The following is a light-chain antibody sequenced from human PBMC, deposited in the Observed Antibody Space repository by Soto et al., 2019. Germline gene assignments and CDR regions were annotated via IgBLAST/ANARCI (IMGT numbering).Light chain of an antibody. J-gene: IGKJ5*01. Sequence: NPMSQSPASLSACVGNRVTITCRASQSISSYLNWYQQKPGKAPKLLIYAASSLQSGVPSRFSGSGSGTDFTLTICSLQPEDFAPYYCHQSYITPITFGQGTRLEIK. V-gene: IGKV1-39*01. CDR1: QSISSY. CDR3: HQSYITPIT. CDR2: AAS.